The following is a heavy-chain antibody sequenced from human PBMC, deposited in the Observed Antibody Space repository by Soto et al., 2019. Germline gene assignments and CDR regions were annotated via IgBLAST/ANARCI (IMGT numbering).Heavy chain of an antibody. CDR3: ARGVQSLYDAFDI. CDR2: IYYSGST. Sequence: QVQLQESGPGLVKPSETLSLTCTVSGGSISSYYWSWIRQPPGKGLEWIGYIYYSGSTNYNPSLKVRVTIAVDTSKNQLSLKLSSVTAADTAVYYWARGVQSLYDAFDIWGQGTMVTVSS. V-gene: IGHV4-59*08. D-gene: IGHD6-19*01. CDR1: GGSISSYY. J-gene: IGHJ3*02.